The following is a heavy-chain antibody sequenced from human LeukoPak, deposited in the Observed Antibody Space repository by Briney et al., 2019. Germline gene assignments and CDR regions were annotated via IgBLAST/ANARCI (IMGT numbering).Heavy chain of an antibody. CDR3: ARGSGSYGY. CDR1: GFTFTSYD. Sequence: PGRSLRLSCAASGFTFTSYDIHWVRQAPGKGLEWVAVISSDGSSKYYADSVKGRFTISRDNSKNTLYLQMNSLRAEDTAVYYCARGSGSYGYWGQGTLVTVSS. D-gene: IGHD1-26*01. CDR2: ISSDGSSK. J-gene: IGHJ4*02. V-gene: IGHV3-30-3*01.